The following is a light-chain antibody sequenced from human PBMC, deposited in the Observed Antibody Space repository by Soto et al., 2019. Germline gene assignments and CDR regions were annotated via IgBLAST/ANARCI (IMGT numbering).Light chain of an antibody. J-gene: IGKJ1*01. CDR2: DAS. V-gene: IGKV1-5*01. CDR1: QSISSW. CDR3: QQYTLYST. Sequence: DIQMTQSPSTLSASVGDRVTITCRASQSISSWLAWYQQKPGKAPKLLIYDASDLGSGVPSRFSGSGSGTEFTLTISSLQPDDFATYYCQQYTLYSTFGQGTKVDIK.